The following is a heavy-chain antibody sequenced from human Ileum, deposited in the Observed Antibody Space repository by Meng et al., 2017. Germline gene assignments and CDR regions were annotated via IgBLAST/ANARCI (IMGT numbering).Heavy chain of an antibody. CDR3: ARDGRYCSGGSCYSKPPNYYYAMDV. V-gene: IGHV3-30*01. CDR1: GFTFSSYA. J-gene: IGHJ6*02. D-gene: IGHD2-15*01. CDR2: ILYDASNE. Sequence: GESLKISCATSGFTFSSYAMHWVRQAPGKGLEWVAVILYDASNEYYADSVKGRFTISRDNSKNTLYLQMNSLRADDTAVYYCARDGRYCSGGSCYSKPPNYYYAMDVWGQGTMVTVSS.